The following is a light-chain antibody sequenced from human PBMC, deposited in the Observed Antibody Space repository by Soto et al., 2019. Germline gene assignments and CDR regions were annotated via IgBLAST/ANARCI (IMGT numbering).Light chain of an antibody. Sequence: EIVLTQSPGTLSLSPGERATLSCRASQSVSSSYLAWYQQKPGQAPRLLIYGASNKATGIPDRFSGSGSGTDFTLTISRMESEDFAVYYCQQYGRSSLTFGGGTKVEIK. J-gene: IGKJ4*01. CDR3: QQYGRSSLT. CDR1: QSVSSSY. CDR2: GAS. V-gene: IGKV3-20*01.